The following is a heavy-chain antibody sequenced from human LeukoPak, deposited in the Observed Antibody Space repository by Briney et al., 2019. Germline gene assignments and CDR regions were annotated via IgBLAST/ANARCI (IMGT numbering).Heavy chain of an antibody. CDR2: ITSSGGLT. CDR1: GFTLSTYE. CDR3: ARDVSSFTRAFDI. J-gene: IGHJ3*02. D-gene: IGHD2-15*01. V-gene: IGHV3-48*03. Sequence: GGSLRLSCAASGFTLSTYEMTWVRQAPGKGLEWVSFITSSGGLTFYADSVKGRFTISRDTAKNSLYLQMNNLRGEDTALYYCARDVSSFTRAFDIWGHGTMVTVSS.